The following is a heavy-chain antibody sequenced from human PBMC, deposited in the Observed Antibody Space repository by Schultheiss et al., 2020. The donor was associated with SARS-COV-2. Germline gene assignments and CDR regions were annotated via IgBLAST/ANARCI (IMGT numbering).Heavy chain of an antibody. CDR1: GFTLSSYW. Sequence: GGSLRLSCAASGFTLSSYWMSWVRQAPGKGLEWVAVISYDGSNKYYADSVKGRFTISRDNAKNSLYLQMNSLRAEDTAVYYCARPPDWDWGQGTLVTVSS. CDR3: ARPPDWD. CDR2: ISYDGSNK. V-gene: IGHV3-30*03. J-gene: IGHJ4*02. D-gene: IGHD3-9*01.